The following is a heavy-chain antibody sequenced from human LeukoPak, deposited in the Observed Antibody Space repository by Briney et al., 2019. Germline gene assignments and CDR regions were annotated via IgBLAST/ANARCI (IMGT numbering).Heavy chain of an antibody. D-gene: IGHD4-17*01. CDR1: GFTFSSYS. V-gene: IGHV3-21*04. CDR3: AKDIPGDYGDPNYYYYGMDV. J-gene: IGHJ6*02. Sequence: GGSLRLSCAASGFTFSSYSMNWVRQAPGKGLEWVSSISSSSSYIYYADSVKGRFTISRDNAKNSLYLQMNSLRAEDTAVYYCAKDIPGDYGDPNYYYYGMDVWGQGTTVTVSS. CDR2: ISSSSSYI.